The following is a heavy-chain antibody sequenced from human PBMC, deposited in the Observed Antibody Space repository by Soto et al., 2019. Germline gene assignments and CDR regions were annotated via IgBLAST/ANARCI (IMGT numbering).Heavy chain of an antibody. V-gene: IGHV3-30-3*01. J-gene: IGHJ5*02. CDR1: GFTFSSYA. CDR3: AEGIRFDP. CDR2: ISYDGSNK. D-gene: IGHD3-10*01. Sequence: QVQLVESGGGVVQPGRSLRLSCAASGFTFSSYAMHWVRQAPGKGLEWVAVISYDGSNKNYADSVKGRFTISRDNSKNTLYLQMNRLRAEATAVYYCAEGIRFDPWGQGTLVTVSS.